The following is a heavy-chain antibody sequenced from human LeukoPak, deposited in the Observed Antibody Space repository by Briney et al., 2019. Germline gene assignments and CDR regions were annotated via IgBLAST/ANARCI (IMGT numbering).Heavy chain of an antibody. CDR3: ARLAKCDGDCHSFDF. CDR2: IDSNGDT. V-gene: IGHV4-59*11. CDR1: GDSISGHP. Sequence: SETLSLTCAVSGDSISGHPWSWIRQPPGKGLDYIGYIDSNGDTNYNPSLKTRVTISVDTSTNQFSLTLNSVTAADTAVYYCARLAKCDGDCHSFDFWGQGMLVTVSS. J-gene: IGHJ4*02. D-gene: IGHD2-21*02.